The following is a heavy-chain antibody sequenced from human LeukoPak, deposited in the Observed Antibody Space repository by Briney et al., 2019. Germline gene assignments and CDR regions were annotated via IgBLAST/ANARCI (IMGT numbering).Heavy chain of an antibody. V-gene: IGHV1-24*01. CDR3: ARVIRSGWYLGPAFFDY. Sequence: ASVKVSCKVSGYTLTEFSMHWVRQAPGKGLEWMGGSDPEDGETIYAQELQGRVTMTKDTSTDTAYMELSSLRSEDTAVYYCARVIRSGWYLGPAFFDYWGQGTLVTVSS. D-gene: IGHD6-19*01. CDR2: SDPEDGET. J-gene: IGHJ4*02. CDR1: GYTLTEFS.